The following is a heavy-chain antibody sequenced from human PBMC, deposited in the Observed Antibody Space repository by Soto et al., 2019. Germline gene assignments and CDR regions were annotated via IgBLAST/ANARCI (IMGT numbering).Heavy chain of an antibody. CDR2: IYSGGST. Sequence: PGGSLRLSCAASGFTVSSNYMSWVRQAPGKGLEWVSVIYSGGSTYYADSVKGRFTISRDNSKNTLYLQMNSLRAEDTAVYYCARATSSARYGPCDIWGQGTMVTVSS. CDR1: GFTVSSNY. D-gene: IGHD6-19*01. J-gene: IGHJ3*02. V-gene: IGHV3-66*01. CDR3: ARATSSARYGPCDI.